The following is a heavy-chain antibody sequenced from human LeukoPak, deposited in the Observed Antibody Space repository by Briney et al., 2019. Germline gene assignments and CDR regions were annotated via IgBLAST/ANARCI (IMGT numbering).Heavy chain of an antibody. CDR2: IYYSGST. J-gene: IGHJ4*02. CDR3: ARRTHIVVVPAAPWDY. Sequence: SETLSLTCTVSGGSISSSSYYWGWIRQPPGKGLEWIGSIYYSGSTYYNPSLKSRVTISVDTSKNQFSLKLSSVTAADTAVYYCARRTHIVVVPAAPWDYWGQGTLVTVSS. CDR1: GGSISSSSYY. D-gene: IGHD2-2*01. V-gene: IGHV4-39*01.